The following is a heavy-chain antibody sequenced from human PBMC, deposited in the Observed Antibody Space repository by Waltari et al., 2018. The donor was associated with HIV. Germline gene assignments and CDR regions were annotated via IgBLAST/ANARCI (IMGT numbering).Heavy chain of an antibody. D-gene: IGHD2-2*01. Sequence: QVQLVQSGAEVKKPGASVKVSCKASGYTFSTYDINWVRQATGQGLEWMGWMNPNSGNTGYEHKFQGRVNMTRNSSIRTAYMELSSLRSDDTAVYYCSRGLHCTATSCLLYHGMDVWGQGTAVSVSS. V-gene: IGHV1-8*01. CDR3: SRGLHCTATSCLLYHGMDV. CDR2: MNPNSGNT. J-gene: IGHJ6*02. CDR1: GYTFSTYD.